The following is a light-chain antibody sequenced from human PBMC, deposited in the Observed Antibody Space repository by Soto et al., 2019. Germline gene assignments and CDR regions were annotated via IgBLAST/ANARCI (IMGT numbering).Light chain of an antibody. CDR2: EVS. CDR1: SSDVGGYNY. V-gene: IGLV2-8*01. CDR3: SSYAGSNVV. Sequence: QSALTQPPSASGSPGQSLTISCTGTSSDVGGYNYVSWYQQHPGKAPKLMIYEVSKRPSGVPDRFSGSKSGNTASLTVSGLQAEDGADYYCSSYAGSNVVFGGGTKVTVL. J-gene: IGLJ2*01.